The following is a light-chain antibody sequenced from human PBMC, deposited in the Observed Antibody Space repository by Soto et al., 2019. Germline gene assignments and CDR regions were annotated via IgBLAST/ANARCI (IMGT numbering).Light chain of an antibody. CDR2: DVS. V-gene: IGLV2-11*01. J-gene: IGLJ3*02. CDR1: SSDVGAYNW. Sequence: QSALTQPRSVSGSPGQSVTISCAGTSSDVGAYNWVSWYQQHPGKVPKLMIYDVSRRPSGVPDRFSGSKSGNTASLTISGLQADDEADYDGCSYTGSSTLVVSGGTKLTVL. CDR3: CSYTGSSTLV.